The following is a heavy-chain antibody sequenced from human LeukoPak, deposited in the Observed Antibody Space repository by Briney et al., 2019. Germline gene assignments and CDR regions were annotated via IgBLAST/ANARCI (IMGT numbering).Heavy chain of an antibody. Sequence: SETLSLTCAVYGGSFSGYYWSWIRQPPGKGLEWIGEINHSGSTNYNPSLKSRVTISLDTSRNQFSLKLSSMTAADTAVYYCARSHVYYDSSGYWGYYMDVWGKGTTVTVSS. CDR1: GGSFSGYY. J-gene: IGHJ6*03. CDR2: INHSGST. CDR3: ARSHVYYDSSGYWGYYMDV. V-gene: IGHV4-34*01. D-gene: IGHD3-22*01.